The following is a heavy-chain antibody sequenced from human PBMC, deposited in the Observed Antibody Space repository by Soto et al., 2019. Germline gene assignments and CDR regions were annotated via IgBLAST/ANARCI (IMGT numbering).Heavy chain of an antibody. D-gene: IGHD3-10*01. J-gene: IGHJ5*02. CDR2: LIGGHYGT. CDR1: GFTLQNYA. Sequence: GGSLRLSCRASGFTLQNYAMAWVRQAPGKGLEWVSTLIGGHYGTAYSYSVKGRFTVSRDNSKNCLYLQMNSLGVEDTAMYFCAKGKSTGDIDWFDPWGQGSLVNV. V-gene: IGHV3-23*01. CDR3: AKGKSTGDIDWFDP.